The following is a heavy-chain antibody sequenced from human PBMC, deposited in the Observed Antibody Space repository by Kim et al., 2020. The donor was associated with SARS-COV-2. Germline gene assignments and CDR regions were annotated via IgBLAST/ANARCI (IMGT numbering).Heavy chain of an antibody. V-gene: IGHV4-4*07. CDR1: GDSISNYY. CDR2: IYTSGNT. CDR3: VRNYGRYYYGMDV. J-gene: IGHJ6*02. Sequence: SETLSLTCTVSGDSISNYYWSWIRQPAGKGLEWVGRIYTSGNTNYNPSLKSRVTMSVDTSKNQFSLKLSSVTAADTAVYYCVRNYGRYYYGMDVWGQGTTVTVSS. D-gene: IGHD3-16*01.